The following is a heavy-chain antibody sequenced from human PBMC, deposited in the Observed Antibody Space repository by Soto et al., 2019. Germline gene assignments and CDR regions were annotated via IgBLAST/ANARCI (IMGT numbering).Heavy chain of an antibody. V-gene: IGHV3-23*01. CDR1: GLTFSNYT. CDR3: AKTCEIYT. CDR2: ISGSGSST. Sequence: GGSQRHSGAASGLTFSNYTMSWVRQEPGKGLEWVSTISGSGSSTYSADSVKGRFTISRDNSKNTLYLQMNSLRVDDTFLYYCAKTCEIYTRGQ. J-gene: IGHJ3*01.